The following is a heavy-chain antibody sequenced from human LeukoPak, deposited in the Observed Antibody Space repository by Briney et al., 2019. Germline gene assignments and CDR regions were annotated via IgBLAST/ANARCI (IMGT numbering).Heavy chain of an antibody. Sequence: SVKVSCQASGGTYSSYAISWVRQAPGQGLEWMGSIIPIFGTANYAQKFQGRVTITADKSTSTAYMELSSLKSEDTAVYYCARTNSITIFGVGARLNRWCDRWGQGTLVTVSS. V-gene: IGHV1-69*06. CDR2: IIPIFGTA. CDR3: ARTNSITIFGVGARLNRWCDR. CDR1: GGTYSSYA. D-gene: IGHD3-3*01. J-gene: IGHJ5*02.